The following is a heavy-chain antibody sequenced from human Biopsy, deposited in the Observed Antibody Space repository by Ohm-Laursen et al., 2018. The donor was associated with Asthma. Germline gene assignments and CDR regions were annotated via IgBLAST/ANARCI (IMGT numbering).Heavy chain of an antibody. Sequence: ASVKVSCKTSGYTFNSAGITWVRQAPGQGLEWMGWISVYNGNTEVAQKLQDRVTMITDTSTSTAYTELRSLRSDDTAVYFCARAVDYSHYYGIDVWGQGTTVTVS. D-gene: IGHD3-10*01. V-gene: IGHV1-18*01. J-gene: IGHJ6*02. CDR1: GYTFNSAG. CDR3: ARAVDYSHYYGIDV. CDR2: ISVYNGNT.